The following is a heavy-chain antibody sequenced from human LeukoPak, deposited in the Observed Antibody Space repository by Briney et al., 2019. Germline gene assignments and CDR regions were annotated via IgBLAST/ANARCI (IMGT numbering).Heavy chain of an antibody. Sequence: GRSLRLSCAASGFTFSSYAMHWVRQAPGKGLEWVAVISYDGSNKYYADSVKGRFTISRDNAKNSLYLQMNSLRAEDTAVYYCARAVVPAATFDYWGQGTLVTVSS. CDR3: ARAVVPAATFDY. J-gene: IGHJ4*02. CDR2: ISYDGSNK. CDR1: GFTFSSYA. V-gene: IGHV3-30*04. D-gene: IGHD2-2*01.